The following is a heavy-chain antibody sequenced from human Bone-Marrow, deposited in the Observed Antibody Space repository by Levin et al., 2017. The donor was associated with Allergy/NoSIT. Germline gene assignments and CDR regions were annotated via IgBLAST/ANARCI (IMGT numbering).Heavy chain of an antibody. CDR3: ARDVCYVGEVGYCSGGSRGVWFDP. J-gene: IGHJ5*02. CDR2: IYTSGST. V-gene: IGHV4-4*07. D-gene: IGHD2-15*01. Sequence: SETLSLTCTVSGGSISSYYWSWIRQPAGKGLEWIGRIYTSGSTNYNPSLKSRVTMSVDTSKNQFSLKLSSVTAADTAVYYCARDVCYVGEVGYCSGGSRGVWFDPWGQGTLVTVSS. CDR1: GGSISSYY.